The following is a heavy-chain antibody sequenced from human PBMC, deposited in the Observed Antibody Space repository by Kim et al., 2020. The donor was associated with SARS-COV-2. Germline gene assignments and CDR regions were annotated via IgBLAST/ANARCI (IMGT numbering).Heavy chain of an antibody. J-gene: IGHJ3*02. Sequence: RFTISRDNSKNTLYLQMNSRRAEDTAVYYCATTGGLLWFGELSTQDAFDIWGQGTMVTVSS. V-gene: IGHV3-53*01. CDR3: ATTGGLLWFGELSTQDAFDI. D-gene: IGHD3-10*01.